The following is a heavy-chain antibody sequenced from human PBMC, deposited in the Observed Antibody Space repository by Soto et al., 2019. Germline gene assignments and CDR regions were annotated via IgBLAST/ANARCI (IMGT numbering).Heavy chain of an antibody. V-gene: IGHV4-34*01. CDR2: INHSGST. CDR3: ARGNGLRFLEWLTKRNCFDP. CDR1: GGSFSGYY. Sequence: NPSETLSLTCAVYGGSFSGYYWSWIRQPPGKGLEWIGEINHSGSTNYNPSLKSRVTISVDTSKNQFSLKLSSVTAADTAVYYCARGNGLRFLEWLTKRNCFDPWGQRTLVTVSS. D-gene: IGHD3-3*01. J-gene: IGHJ5*02.